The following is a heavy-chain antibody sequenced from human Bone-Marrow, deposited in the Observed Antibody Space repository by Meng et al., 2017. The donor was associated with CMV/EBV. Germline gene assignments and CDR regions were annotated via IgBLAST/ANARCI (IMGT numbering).Heavy chain of an antibody. CDR3: ARSVLKYCSSTSCYTDDAFDI. CDR2: IIPFFATP. D-gene: IGHD2-2*02. V-gene: IGHV1-69*05. Sequence: SVKVSCKASGGTFSSYAINWVRQAPGQGLEWMGGIIPFFATPNYAQKFQGRVTITTDESTSTAYMELSSLRSEDTAGYYCARSVLKYCSSTSCYTDDAFDIWGQGTMVTVSS. CDR1: GGTFSSYA. J-gene: IGHJ3*02.